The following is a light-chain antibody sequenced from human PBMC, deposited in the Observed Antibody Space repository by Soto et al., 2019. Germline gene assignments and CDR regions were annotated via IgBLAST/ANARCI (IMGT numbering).Light chain of an antibody. CDR3: QSRSNWPLT. V-gene: IGKV3-11*01. CDR1: QSVSSY. J-gene: IGKJ4*01. CDR2: DAS. Sequence: ETVLTQSPATLSLSPGESATLSCRASQSVSSYLAWYQQKPGQAPRLLISDASNRATGIPARFSGSGSGTDFTLTITSLEPDDCAVYYCQSRSNWPLTFGGGTRVEFK.